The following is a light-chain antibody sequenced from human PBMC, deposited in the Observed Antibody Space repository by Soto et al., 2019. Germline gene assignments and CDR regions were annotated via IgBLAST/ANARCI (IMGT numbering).Light chain of an antibody. CDR2: GAS. CDR3: QHYQVGQPIA. J-gene: IGKJ5*01. Sequence: EIVMTQSPGTVSLSPGERATLSCRAIQSVSSSYLAWYQQKPGQAPRLLIYGASSRATGIPDRFSGSGSETDFTLTISRLEPEDFALYYCQHYQVGQPIAFGRGTRLEIK. V-gene: IGKV3-20*01. CDR1: QSVSSSY.